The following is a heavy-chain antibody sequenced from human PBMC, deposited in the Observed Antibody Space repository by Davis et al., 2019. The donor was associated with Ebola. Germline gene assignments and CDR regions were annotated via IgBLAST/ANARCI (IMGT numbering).Heavy chain of an antibody. CDR2: IYYSGST. Sequence: MPSETLSLTCTVSGGSISSGGYYWSWIRQHPGKGLEWIGYIYYSGSTYYNPSLKSRVTISVDTSKNQFSLKLSSVTAADTAVYYCARIAARTDAFDIWGQGTMVTVSS. CDR1: GGSISSGGYY. J-gene: IGHJ3*02. V-gene: IGHV4-31*03. D-gene: IGHD6-6*01. CDR3: ARIAARTDAFDI.